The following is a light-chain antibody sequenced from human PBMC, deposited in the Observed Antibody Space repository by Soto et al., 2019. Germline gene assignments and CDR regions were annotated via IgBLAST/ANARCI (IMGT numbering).Light chain of an antibody. V-gene: IGKV4-1*01. CDR1: QSLLYSSNNKNY. CDR2: WAS. CDR3: QQYYGIPYT. J-gene: IGKJ2*01. Sequence: DIVMTQSPDSLAVSLGERATINCKSSQSLLYSSNNKNYLVWYQQKPGRPPKLLIYWASTRESGVPDRFSGSGSGTDFTLTISSLQAEDVAVYFCQQYYGIPYTFGQGTKVDIK.